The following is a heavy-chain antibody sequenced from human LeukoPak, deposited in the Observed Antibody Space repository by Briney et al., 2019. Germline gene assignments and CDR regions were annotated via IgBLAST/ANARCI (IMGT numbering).Heavy chain of an antibody. CDR3: ARELRPYSSSFNWFDP. J-gene: IGHJ5*02. CDR2: LIPIFGTA. V-gene: IGHV1-69*13. Sequence: AASVKVSCKASRGTFSIYAASWVRQAPGQGLEWMGGLIPIFGTANYAQKFQGRVTITADESTSTAYMELSSLRSEDTAVYYCARELRPYSSSFNWFDPWGQRTLVTVSS. CDR1: RGTFSIYA. D-gene: IGHD6-13*01.